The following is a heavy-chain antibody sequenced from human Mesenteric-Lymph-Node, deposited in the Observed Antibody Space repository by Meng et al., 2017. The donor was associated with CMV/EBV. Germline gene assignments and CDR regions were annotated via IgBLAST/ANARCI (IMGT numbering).Heavy chain of an antibody. CDR2: VSAYNGNK. CDR3: ARGLFGGVPAAISP. V-gene: IGHV1-18*04. CDR1: GYTFTSYD. D-gene: IGHD2-2*01. Sequence: ACGYTFTSYDITWMRQAPGKGLEWMGWVSAYNGNKNYAQKIQGRITLTTDTYTTTAYMELRGLRSDDSAVYYCARGLFGGVPAAISPWGQGTLVTVSS. J-gene: IGHJ5*02.